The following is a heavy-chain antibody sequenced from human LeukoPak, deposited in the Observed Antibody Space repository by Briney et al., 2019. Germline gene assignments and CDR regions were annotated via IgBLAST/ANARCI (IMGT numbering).Heavy chain of an antibody. CDR3: AREGLNMVRGVVPKEAWGWFDP. CDR2: IHTTGST. D-gene: IGHD3-10*01. J-gene: IGHJ5*02. V-gene: IGHV4-4*07. CDR1: GGSISSYY. Sequence: SETLSLTCTVSGGSISSYYWSWIRQPAGKGLEWIGRIHTTGSTNYNPSLKSRVTMSVDTSKNHFSLKLSSVTAADTAVYYCAREGLNMVRGVVPKEAWGWFDPWGQGTLVTVSS.